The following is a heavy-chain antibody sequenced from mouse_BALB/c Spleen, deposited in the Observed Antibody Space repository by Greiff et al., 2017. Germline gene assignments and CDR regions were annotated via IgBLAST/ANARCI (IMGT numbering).Heavy chain of an antibody. V-gene: IGHV1-80*01. CDR1: GYAFSSYW. CDR3: ARSRQLGPWFAY. CDR2: IYPGDGDT. Sequence: VKLQESGAELVRPGSSVKISCKASGYAFSSYWMNWVKQRPGQGLEWIGQIYPGDGDTNYNGKFKGKATLTADKSSSTAYMQLSSLTSEDSAVYFFARSRQLGPWFAYWGQGTLVTVSA. J-gene: IGHJ3*01. D-gene: IGHD3-1*01.